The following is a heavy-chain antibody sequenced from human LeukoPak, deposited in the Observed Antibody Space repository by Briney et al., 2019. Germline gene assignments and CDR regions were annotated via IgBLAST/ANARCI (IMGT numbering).Heavy chain of an antibody. D-gene: IGHD3-10*02. J-gene: IGHJ3*02. Sequence: PGGSLRLSCAASGFTFGNAWMTWVRQAPGKGLEWVGRIKRKTDGGATEYAAPVKGRFTISRDDSKNTVYLQMNSLKTEDTADYYCCAGDGCDIWGQGTMVTVSS. CDR1: GFTFGNAW. CDR3: CAGDGCDI. V-gene: IGHV3-15*01. CDR2: IKRKTDGGAT.